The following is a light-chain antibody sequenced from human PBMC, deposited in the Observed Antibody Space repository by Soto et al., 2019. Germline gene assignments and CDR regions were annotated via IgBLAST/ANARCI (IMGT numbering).Light chain of an antibody. J-gene: IGKJ1*01. CDR1: QSISSY. Sequence: DIQMTQSPSSLCASVGDRVTITCRASQSISSYLNWYQQKPGKAPKLLIYAASSLQSGVPSRFSGSGSGTDFTLTISSLQPEDFATYYCQQSYSTPLAFGHGTKVEIK. V-gene: IGKV1-39*01. CDR3: QQSYSTPLA. CDR2: AAS.